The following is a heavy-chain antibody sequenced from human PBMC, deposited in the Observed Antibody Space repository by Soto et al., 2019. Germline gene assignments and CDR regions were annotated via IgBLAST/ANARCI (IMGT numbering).Heavy chain of an antibody. CDR2: ISSDGHHQ. CDR3: SRGTYYPQSSGLHANY. CDR1: GFSFNDYA. V-gene: IGHV3-30*03. D-gene: IGHD3-22*01. Sequence: GGSLRLSCATSGFSFNDYAMYWVRQAPGQGLEWVAIISSDGHHQFYLDNLRGRFTVSRDNSKNTLYLQMNSLRPEDTAVYYCSRGTYYPQSSGLHANYWGPGTVVTVSS. J-gene: IGHJ4*02.